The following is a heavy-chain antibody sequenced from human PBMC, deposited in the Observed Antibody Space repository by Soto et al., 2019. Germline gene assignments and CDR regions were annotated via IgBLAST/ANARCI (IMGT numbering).Heavy chain of an antibody. CDR2: IIPIFGTA. Sequence: SVKVSCKASGGTFSSYAISWVRQAPGQGLEWMGGIIPIFGTANYAQKFQGRVTITADGSTSTAYMELSSLRSEDTAVYYCASIAAAGTLWFDPWGQRTLFTVSS. CDR1: GGTFSSYA. CDR3: ASIAAAGTLWFDP. J-gene: IGHJ5*02. D-gene: IGHD6-13*01. V-gene: IGHV1-69*13.